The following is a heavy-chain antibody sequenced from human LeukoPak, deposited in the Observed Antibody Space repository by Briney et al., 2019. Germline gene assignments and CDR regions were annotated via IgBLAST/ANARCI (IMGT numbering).Heavy chain of an antibody. D-gene: IGHD6-25*01. CDR1: EFTFSTHA. Sequence: GGSRKLSCEASEFTFSTHAMPWFRQAPGKGLEWFSAITNYGGTTSHAASVRGRFTISRDNSKNTLYLQMHSLRGEDTAVYYCARDGLSGYNLDYWGQGTLVTVSS. J-gene: IGHJ4*02. CDR3: ARDGLSGYNLDY. V-gene: IGHV3-23*01. CDR2: ITNYGGTT.